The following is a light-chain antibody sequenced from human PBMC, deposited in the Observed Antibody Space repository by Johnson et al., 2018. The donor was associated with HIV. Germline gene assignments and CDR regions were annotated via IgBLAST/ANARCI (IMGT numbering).Light chain of an antibody. CDR1: SSNIGKNY. Sequence: QSALTQPPSVSAAPGQMVSISCSGSSSNIGKNYVSWYQQFPGTAPKLLIHENKKRPSGIPDRFSGSKSGTSATLDITGLQTGDEADYYCGTWDSSLGGWVYETGTKVTVL. CDR2: ENK. CDR3: GTWDSSLGGWV. V-gene: IGLV1-51*02. J-gene: IGLJ1*01.